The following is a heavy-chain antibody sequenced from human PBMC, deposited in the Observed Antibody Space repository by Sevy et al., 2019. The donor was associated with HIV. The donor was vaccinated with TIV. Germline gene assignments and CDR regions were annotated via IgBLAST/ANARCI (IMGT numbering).Heavy chain of an antibody. Sequence: GGSLRLSCAASGFTFRTYNMNWVRQAPGKGLEWVSYISPNSITIYYADSVKGRFTISRDNAKNSLYLQMNSLRDDDTAGYYCARVNHVSGSTWGQGTLVTVSS. V-gene: IGHV3-48*02. J-gene: IGHJ5*02. CDR1: GFTFRTYN. CDR3: ARVNHVSGST. D-gene: IGHD3-10*01. CDR2: ISPNSITI.